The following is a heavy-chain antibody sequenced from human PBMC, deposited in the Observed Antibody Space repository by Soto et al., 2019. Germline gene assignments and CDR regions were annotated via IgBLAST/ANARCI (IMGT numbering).Heavy chain of an antibody. CDR3: ARSQVGRPLDV. D-gene: IGHD1-26*01. CDR1: RYTFTNFY. V-gene: IGHV1-46*01. Sequence: ASVKVSCKASRYTFTNFYIHWLRQAPGQGLEWMGIINPSGGSTAYPQKFQGRVTMTRDTSTSTVHMELLTLRSEDTSVYYCARSQVGRPLDVWRPGTTVTVYS. CDR2: INPSGGST. J-gene: IGHJ6*01.